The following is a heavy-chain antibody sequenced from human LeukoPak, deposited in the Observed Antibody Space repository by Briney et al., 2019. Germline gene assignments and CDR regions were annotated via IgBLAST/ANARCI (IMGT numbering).Heavy chain of an antibody. CDR1: GGSFSGYY. V-gene: IGHV4-34*01. Sequence: SETLSLTCAVYGGSFSGYYWSWIRQPPGKGLEWIGEINHSGSTNYNPSLRSRVTISVDTSKNQFSLKLSSVTAADTAVYYCARGFGSDWPRSSALDYWGQGTLVTVSS. CDR3: ARGFGSDWPRSSALDY. CDR2: INHSGST. J-gene: IGHJ4*02. D-gene: IGHD3-10*01.